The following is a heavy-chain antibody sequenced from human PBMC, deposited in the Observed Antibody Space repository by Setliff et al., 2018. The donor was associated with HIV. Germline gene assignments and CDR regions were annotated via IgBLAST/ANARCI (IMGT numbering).Heavy chain of an antibody. CDR1: GYIFSDYY. CDR3: ARVDGAYNDNIFDY. CDR2: INPNSGAT. J-gene: IGHJ4*02. D-gene: IGHD1-1*01. Sequence: ASVKVSCKASGYIFSDYYIHWVRQTPGQGLEWMGRINPNSGATDYAQKFQGRVSMTRDTSIGTAYMPRSGLRSEDTAVYFCARVDGAYNDNIFDYWGQGTLVTVSS. V-gene: IGHV1-2*06.